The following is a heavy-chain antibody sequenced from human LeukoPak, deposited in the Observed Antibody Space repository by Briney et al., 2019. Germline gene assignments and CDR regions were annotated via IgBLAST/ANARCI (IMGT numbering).Heavy chain of an antibody. D-gene: IGHD2-8*01. CDR2: IIPIFGTA. V-gene: IGHV1-69*13. Sequence: GASVKVSCKDSGGTFSSYAISWVRQAPGQGLEWMGGIIPIFGTANYAQKFQGRVTITADESTSTAYMELSSLRSEDTAVYYCASLYCTDGVCYPDYYGMDVWGQGTTVTVSS. J-gene: IGHJ6*02. CDR3: ASLYCTDGVCYPDYYGMDV. CDR1: GGTFSSYA.